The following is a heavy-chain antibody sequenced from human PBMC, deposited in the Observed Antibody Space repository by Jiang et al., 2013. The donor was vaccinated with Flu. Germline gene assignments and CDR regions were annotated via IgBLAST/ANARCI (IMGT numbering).Heavy chain of an antibody. V-gene: IGHV3-21*01. CDR2: ISSSSSYI. CDR3: ASWAGTMVQGVISGGFDY. D-gene: IGHD3-10*01. Sequence: VQLVESGGGLVKPGGSLRLSCAASGFTFSSYSMNWVRQAPGKGLEWVSSISSSSSYIYYADSVKGRFTISRDNAKNSLYLQMNSLRAEDTAVYYCASWAGTMVQGVISGGFDYWGQGTLVTVSS. J-gene: IGHJ4*02. CDR1: GFTFSSYS.